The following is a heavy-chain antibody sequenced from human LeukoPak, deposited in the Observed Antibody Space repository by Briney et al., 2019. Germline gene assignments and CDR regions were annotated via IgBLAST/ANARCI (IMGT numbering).Heavy chain of an antibody. CDR1: GGSISSYY. J-gene: IGHJ6*02. D-gene: IGHD5-24*01. CDR2: IYYSGST. CDR3: ARRRRDYYGMDV. V-gene: IGHV4-59*08. Sequence: SETLSLTCTVSGGSISSYYWSWIRQPPGKGLEWIGYIYYSGSTNYNPPLKSRVTISVDTSKNQFSLKLSSMTAADTAVYYCARRRRDYYGMDVWGQGTTVTVSS.